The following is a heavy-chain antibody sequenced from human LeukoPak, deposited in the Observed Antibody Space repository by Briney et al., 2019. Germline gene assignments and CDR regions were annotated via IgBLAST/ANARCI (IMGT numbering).Heavy chain of an antibody. Sequence: SETLSLTCAVYGGSFSGYYWSWIRQPPGKGLEWIGGINHSGSTNYNPSLKSRVTISVDTSKNQFSLKLSSVTAADTAVYYCASRPLWRYKGPFDYWGQGTLVTVSS. V-gene: IGHV4-34*01. CDR1: GGSFSGYY. D-gene: IGHD4/OR15-4a*01. CDR2: INHSGST. CDR3: ASRPLWRYKGPFDY. J-gene: IGHJ4*02.